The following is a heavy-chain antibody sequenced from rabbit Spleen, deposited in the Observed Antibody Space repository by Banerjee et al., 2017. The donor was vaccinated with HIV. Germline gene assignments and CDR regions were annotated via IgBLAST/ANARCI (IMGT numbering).Heavy chain of an antibody. J-gene: IGHJ6*01. CDR1: GFDFSSNA. Sequence: QEQLEESGGGLVQPGGSLKLSCKASGFDFSSNAICWVRQAPGKGPEWIACIYVGSGGGTYYASWVNGRFTISKTSSTTVTLQMTSLTAADTATYFCARDTSSSFSSYGMDLWGQGTLVTVS. CDR2: IYVGSGGGT. CDR3: ARDTSSSFSSYGMDL. V-gene: IGHV1S45*01. D-gene: IGHD1-1*01.